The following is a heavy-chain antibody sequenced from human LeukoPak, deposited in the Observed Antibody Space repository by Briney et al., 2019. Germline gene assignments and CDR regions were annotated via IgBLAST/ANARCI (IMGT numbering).Heavy chain of an antibody. CDR3: ATAAWRYCSSTSCYPYYYYGMDV. J-gene: IGHJ6*02. CDR1: GYTFTRYY. D-gene: IGHD2-2*01. V-gene: IGHV1-46*01. CDR2: INPSGGST. Sequence: ASVKVSCKASGYTFTRYYMHWVRQAPGQGLEWMGIINPSGGSTSYAQKFQGRVTMTRDTSTSTVYMELSSLRSEDTAVYYCATAAWRYCSSTSCYPYYYYGMDVWGQGTTVTVSS.